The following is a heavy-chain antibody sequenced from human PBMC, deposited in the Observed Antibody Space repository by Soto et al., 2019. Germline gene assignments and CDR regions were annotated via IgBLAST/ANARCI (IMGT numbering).Heavy chain of an antibody. J-gene: IGHJ4*02. Sequence: EVQLVESGGGLVQPGGSMRLSCAASGFTVSSNYMSWVRQAPGKGLEWVSVIYSGGSTYYADSVKGRFTISRDNYKNTLYLQMNSLRAEDTAVYYCARARPYDFWSGYYLDYWGQGTLVTVSS. CDR2: IYSGGST. V-gene: IGHV3-66*01. D-gene: IGHD3-3*01. CDR3: ARARPYDFWSGYYLDY. CDR1: GFTVSSNY.